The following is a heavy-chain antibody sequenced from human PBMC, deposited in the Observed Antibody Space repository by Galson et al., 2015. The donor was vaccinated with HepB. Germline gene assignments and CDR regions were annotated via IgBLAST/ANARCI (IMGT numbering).Heavy chain of an antibody. Sequence: QSGAEVKKPGESLKISCKGSGYSFTSYWIGWVRQMPGKGLEWMGIIYPGDSDTRYSPSFQGQVTISADKSISTAYLQWSSLKASDTAMYYCARRSPYGSGSYGRFDYWGQGTLVTVSS. CDR3: ARRSPYGSGSYGRFDY. D-gene: IGHD3-10*01. V-gene: IGHV5-51*01. CDR2: IYPGDSDT. J-gene: IGHJ4*02. CDR1: GYSFTSYW.